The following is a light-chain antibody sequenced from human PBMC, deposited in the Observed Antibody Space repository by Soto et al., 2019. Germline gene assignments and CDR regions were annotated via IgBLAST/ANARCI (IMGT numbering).Light chain of an antibody. CDR3: QQYNNYPWT. V-gene: IGKV1-5*01. Sequence: DIQITQSPSTLSASVGDRVTITCRASQSISGWLAWYQQKPGKAPKLLIYDVSSLESGVPSRFSGSGSGTEFTLAISSLQPDDFATYYCQQYNNYPWTFGQGTKVDIK. J-gene: IGKJ1*01. CDR1: QSISGW. CDR2: DVS.